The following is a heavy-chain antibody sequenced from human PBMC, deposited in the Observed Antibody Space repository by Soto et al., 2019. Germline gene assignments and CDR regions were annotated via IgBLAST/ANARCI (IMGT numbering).Heavy chain of an antibody. J-gene: IGHJ6*03. CDR2: IYYSGST. CDR1: GGSISSSSYY. Sequence: SETLSLTCTVSGGSISSSSYYWGWIRQPPGKGLEWIGSIYYSGSTYYNPSLKSRVTISVDTSKNQFSLKLSSVTAADTAVYYCDTGGYGSGSPFYLDVWGKGTTVTVSS. CDR3: DTGGYGSGSPFYLDV. D-gene: IGHD3-10*01. V-gene: IGHV4-39*01.